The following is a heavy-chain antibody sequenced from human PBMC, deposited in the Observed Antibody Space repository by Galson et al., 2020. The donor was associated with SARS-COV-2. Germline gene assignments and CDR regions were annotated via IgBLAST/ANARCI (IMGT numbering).Heavy chain of an antibody. Sequence: ASVKVSCKASGYTFTGYYMHWVRQAPGQGLEWMGWINPNSGGTNYAQKFQGRVTMTRDTSISTAYMELSRLRSDDTAVYHCARVGATTGTTRGRYYYDGMDVWGQGTTVTVSS. D-gene: IGHD1-1*01. CDR3: ARVGATTGTTRGRYYYDGMDV. CDR2: INPNSGGT. CDR1: GYTFTGYY. V-gene: IGHV1-2*02. J-gene: IGHJ6*02.